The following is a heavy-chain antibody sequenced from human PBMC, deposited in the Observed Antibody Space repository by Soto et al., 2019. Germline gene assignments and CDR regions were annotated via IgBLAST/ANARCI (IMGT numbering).Heavy chain of an antibody. CDR3: ARGRFKGQWLVRPDVGFDY. CDR2: IYYSGST. D-gene: IGHD6-19*01. J-gene: IGHJ4*02. V-gene: IGHV4-39*07. Sequence: SETLSLTCTVSGGSISSSSYYWGWIRQPPGKGLEWIGSIYYSGSTYYNPSLKSRVTISVDTSKNQFSLKLSSVTAADTAVYYCARGRFKGQWLVRPDVGFDYWGQGTPVTVSS. CDR1: GGSISSSSYY.